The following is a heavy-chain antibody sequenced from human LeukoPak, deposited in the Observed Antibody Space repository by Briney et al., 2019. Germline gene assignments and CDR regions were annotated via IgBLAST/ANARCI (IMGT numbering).Heavy chain of an antibody. Sequence: PSETLSLTCTVSGGSISSYYWSWIRQPAGKGLEWIGRIYTSGSTNYNPSLKSRVTMSVDTSKNQFSPKLSSVTAADTAVYYCARFGLTGRRDGYFDYWGQGTLVTVSS. J-gene: IGHJ4*02. V-gene: IGHV4-4*07. CDR3: ARFGLTGRRDGYFDY. CDR1: GGSISSYY. D-gene: IGHD1-20*01. CDR2: IYTSGST.